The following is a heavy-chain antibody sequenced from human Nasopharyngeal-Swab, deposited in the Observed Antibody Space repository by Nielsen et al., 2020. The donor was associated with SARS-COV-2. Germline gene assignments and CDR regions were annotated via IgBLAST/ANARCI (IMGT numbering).Heavy chain of an antibody. CDR3: ARDRAPYCGGDCYSLNY. D-gene: IGHD2-21*02. V-gene: IGHV3-11*04. CDR1: GFTFSDYY. Sequence: GGSLRFSCAASGFTFSDYYMSWIRQAPGKGLEWVSYISSSGSTIYYADSVKGRFTISRDNAKNSLYLQMNSLRDEDTAVYYCARDRAPYCGGDCYSLNYWGQGTLVTVSS. CDR2: ISSSGSTI. J-gene: IGHJ4*02.